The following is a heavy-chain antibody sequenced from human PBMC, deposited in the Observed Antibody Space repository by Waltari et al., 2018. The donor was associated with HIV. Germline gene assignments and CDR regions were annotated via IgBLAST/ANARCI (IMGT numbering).Heavy chain of an antibody. J-gene: IGHJ6*02. CDR1: GFTFCSYS. CDR2: IRGSSTNK. Sequence: VQLVESGGGLVMPGRSLRLSCPASGFTFCSYSMNWIGKAPGKGREWMSAIRGSSTNKQYADAVKGRFTISRDNAKSSRFLQMNGLRAEDTAVYYWARDWEIGNGMDVWGQGTTVTVSS. CDR3: ARDWEIGNGMDV. V-gene: IGHV3-21*01. D-gene: IGHD1-26*01.